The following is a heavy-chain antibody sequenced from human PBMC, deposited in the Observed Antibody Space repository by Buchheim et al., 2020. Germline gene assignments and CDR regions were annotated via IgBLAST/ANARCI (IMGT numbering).Heavy chain of an antibody. CDR2: INWNGDST. J-gene: IGHJ4*02. Sequence: EVQLVDSGGGVVRPGESLRLSCAASGFTFDDYGMSWVRQAPGKGLEWVSGINWNGDSTGYADSVKGRFTISSDNANNSLYLQMNSLRVEDTALYYCARAPFCSGGSCYIDYWGQGTL. CDR1: GFTFDDYG. D-gene: IGHD2-15*01. V-gene: IGHV3-20*04. CDR3: ARAPFCSGGSCYIDY.